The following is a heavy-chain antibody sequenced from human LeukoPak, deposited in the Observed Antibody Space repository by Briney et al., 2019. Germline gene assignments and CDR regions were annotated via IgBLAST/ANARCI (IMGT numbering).Heavy chain of an antibody. J-gene: IGHJ4*02. CDR1: GFTFSSYA. V-gene: IGHV3-23*01. CDR2: ISGSGGST. CDR3: AKDLAIFGVVHYYFDY. D-gene: IGHD3-3*01. Sequence: GGSLRLSCAASGFTFSSYAMSWVRQAPGKGLEWVSAISGSGGSTYYADSVKGRFTISRDNSKNTLYLQMNSLRAEDTAVYYCAKDLAIFGVVHYYFDYWGQGTLVTVSS.